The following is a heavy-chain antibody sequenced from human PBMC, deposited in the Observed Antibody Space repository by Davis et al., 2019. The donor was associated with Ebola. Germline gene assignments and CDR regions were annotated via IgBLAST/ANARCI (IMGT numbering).Heavy chain of an antibody. CDR1: GVSVSRPNYY. CDR2: VYYTGNT. V-gene: IGHV4-59*08. Sequence: MPSEPLSPPCTVPGVSVSRPNYYWTWVRQSPGKGLEWIGYVYYTGNTNYNPSLKSRVTISADTSKNQFSLIPRSVTATDTAVYFCARHDFHNSGYPFDSWGQGTLVTVSS. CDR3: ARHDFHNSGYPFDS. D-gene: IGHD6-19*01. J-gene: IGHJ5*01.